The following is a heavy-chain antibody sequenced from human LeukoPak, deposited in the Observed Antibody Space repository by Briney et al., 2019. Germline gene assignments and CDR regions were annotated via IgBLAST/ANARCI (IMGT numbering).Heavy chain of an antibody. J-gene: IGHJ3*02. CDR2: IYYSGST. D-gene: IGHD3-10*01. Sequence: PSETLSLTCTVSGGSNSSYYWSWIRQPPGKGLEWIGYIYYSGSTNYNPSLKSRVTISVDTSKNQFSLKLSSVTAADTAVYYCAKSHYYRDGFDIWGQGTMVTVSS. CDR3: AKSHYYRDGFDI. CDR1: GGSNSSYY. V-gene: IGHV4-59*08.